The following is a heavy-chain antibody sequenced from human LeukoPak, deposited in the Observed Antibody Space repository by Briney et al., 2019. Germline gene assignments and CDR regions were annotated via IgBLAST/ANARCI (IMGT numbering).Heavy chain of an antibody. CDR3: AKSPYRGGSSWTEFDY. J-gene: IGHJ4*02. CDR2: ISYDGSNK. V-gene: IGHV3-30*18. CDR1: GFNISDFW. D-gene: IGHD6-13*01. Sequence: GGSLRLSCAASGFNISDFWMTWVRQAPGKGLEWVAVISYDGSNKYYADSVKGRFTISRDSSKNTVYLQMNSLRDEDTAVYYCAKSPYRGGSSWTEFDYWGQGTLVTVSS.